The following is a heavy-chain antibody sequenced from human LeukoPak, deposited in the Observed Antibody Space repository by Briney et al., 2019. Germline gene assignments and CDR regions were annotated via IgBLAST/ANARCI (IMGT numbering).Heavy chain of an antibody. CDR1: GGTFSSYA. CDR2: IIPIFGTA. Sequence: ASVKVSCKASGGTFSSYAISWVRQAPGQGLEWMGRIIPIFGTANYAQKFQGRVTITTDESTSTAYTELSSLRSEDTAVYYCARDRGIVVPQGAFDIWGQGTMVTVSS. CDR3: ARDRGIVVPQGAFDI. J-gene: IGHJ3*02. D-gene: IGHD2-15*01. V-gene: IGHV1-69*05.